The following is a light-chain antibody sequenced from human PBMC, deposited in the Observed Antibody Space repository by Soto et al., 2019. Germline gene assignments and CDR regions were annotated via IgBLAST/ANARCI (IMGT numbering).Light chain of an antibody. CDR3: AAWDDSLNGPV. CDR1: SRDVGNYNL. J-gene: IGLJ3*02. CDR2: EDT. V-gene: IGLV2-14*02. Sequence: QSALTQPASVSGSRGQSITISCTGTSRDVGNYNLVSWYQQYPGKAPKLMIYEDTKRPSGVPDRFSGSKSGTSASLAISGLQSEDEADYYCAAWDDSLNGPVFGGGTKLTVL.